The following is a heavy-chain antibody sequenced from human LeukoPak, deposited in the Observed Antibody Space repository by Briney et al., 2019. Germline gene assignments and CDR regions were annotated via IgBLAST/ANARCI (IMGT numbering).Heavy chain of an antibody. D-gene: IGHD3-9*01. Sequence: GGSLRLSCAASGFTFSSCAMHWVRQAPGKGLEWVAVISYDGSNKYYADSVKGRFTISRDNSKNTLYLQMNSLRAEDTAVYYCARDAGDDYDILTGYPSNGMDDWGQGTTVTVSS. CDR1: GFTFSSCA. J-gene: IGHJ6*02. V-gene: IGHV3-30-3*01. CDR2: ISYDGSNK. CDR3: ARDAGDDYDILTGYPSNGMDD.